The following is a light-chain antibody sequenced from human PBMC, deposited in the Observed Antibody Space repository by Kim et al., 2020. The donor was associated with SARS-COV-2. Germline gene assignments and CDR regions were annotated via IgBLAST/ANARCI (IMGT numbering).Light chain of an antibody. CDR3: NSRDSSGNHLV. CDR1: SLRSNY. Sequence: SSELTQDPAVSVALGQTVRITCQGDSLRSNYASWYQQKPGQAPVLVIYGKNNRPSGIPDRFSGSSSGNTASFTITGAQAEDEADYYCNSRDSSGNHLVFG. V-gene: IGLV3-19*01. CDR2: GKN. J-gene: IGLJ2*01.